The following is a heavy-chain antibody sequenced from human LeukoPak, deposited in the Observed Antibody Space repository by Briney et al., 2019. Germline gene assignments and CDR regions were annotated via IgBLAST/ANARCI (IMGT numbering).Heavy chain of an antibody. V-gene: IGHV3-21*01. Sequence: PGECLRLSCATSGFTFWNYRMNWVRQAPGKGLEWVSSIDGTSTNIYYADSVKGRFTISRDNAKNSVYLQMSSLRAEDTAVYYCARGGAYCGGDCYAFDIWGQGTMVTVSS. CDR3: ARGGAYCGGDCYAFDI. D-gene: IGHD2-21*01. CDR1: GFTFWNYR. CDR2: IDGTSTNI. J-gene: IGHJ3*02.